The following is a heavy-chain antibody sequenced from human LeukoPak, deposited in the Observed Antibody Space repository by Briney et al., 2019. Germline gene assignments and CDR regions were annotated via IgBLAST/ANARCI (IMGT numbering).Heavy chain of an antibody. D-gene: IGHD3-10*01. J-gene: IGHJ4*02. CDR1: GFAFTSAW. CDR2: IKSEADGRTS. Sequence: GGSLRLSCGASGFAFTSAWMTWVRQAPGKGLEWVGRIKSEADGRTSDYATAVKGRFIISRNDSDNTLYLQMNSLKTEDTAMYYCCTPSGATALSPSFGLWGQGTLVTVSS. CDR3: CTPSGATALSPSFGL. V-gene: IGHV3-15*01.